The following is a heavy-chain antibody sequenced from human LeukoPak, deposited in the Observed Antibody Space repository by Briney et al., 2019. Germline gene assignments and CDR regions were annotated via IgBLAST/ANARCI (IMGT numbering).Heavy chain of an antibody. Sequence: AGGSLRLSCAASGFTFSHYKMNWVRQAPGKGLEWVSYITSDNAISYTDSVRGRFIISRDYAKDSLYLHMNSLRVEDTAIYYCARSNYYDTSGHYSFDYWGQGTQVTVSS. V-gene: IGHV3-48*03. CDR2: ITSDNAI. J-gene: IGHJ4*02. D-gene: IGHD3-22*01. CDR1: GFTFSHYK. CDR3: ARSNYYDTSGHYSFDY.